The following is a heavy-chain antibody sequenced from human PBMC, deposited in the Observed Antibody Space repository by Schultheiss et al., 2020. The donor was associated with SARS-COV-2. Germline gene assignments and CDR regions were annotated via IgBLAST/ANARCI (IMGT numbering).Heavy chain of an antibody. CDR2: ISGSGGST. D-gene: IGHD4-23*01. Sequence: GGSLRLSCAASGFTFSSYAMTWVRQAPGKGLEWVSAISGSGGSTYYADSVKGRFTISRDNSKNTLYLQMNSLRAEDTAVYYCAKEFAVGINSFSFFDYWGQGTLVTVSS. CDR3: AKEFAVGINSFSFFDY. CDR1: GFTFSSYA. V-gene: IGHV3-23*01. J-gene: IGHJ4*02.